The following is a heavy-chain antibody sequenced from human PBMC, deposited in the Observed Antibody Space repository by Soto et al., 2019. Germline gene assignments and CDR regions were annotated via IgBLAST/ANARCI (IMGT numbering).Heavy chain of an antibody. CDR2: ISYDGSNK. D-gene: IGHD4-17*01. J-gene: IGHJ4*02. V-gene: IGHV3-30*04. Sequence: GGSLRLSCAASGFTFSSYAMHWVRQAPGKGLEWVAVISYDGSNKYYADSVKGRFTISRDNSKNTLYLQMNSLRAEDTAVYYCARKGDYGDYFDYWGQGTLVTVSS. CDR1: GFTFSSYA. CDR3: ARKGDYGDYFDY.